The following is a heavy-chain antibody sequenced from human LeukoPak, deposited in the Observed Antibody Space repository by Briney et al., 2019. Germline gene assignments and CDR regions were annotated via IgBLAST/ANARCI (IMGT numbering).Heavy chain of an antibody. V-gene: IGHV3-74*01. CDR3: VRDLGIAVAPGY. Sequence: PGGSLRLSCAASGFTFSRNWMHWVRQAPGKGLVWVSRINSDWSSTNYADSVKGLFTISRDNAKNTLHLQMNSLRAEDTAVYYCVRDLGIAVAPGYWGQGTLVTVSS. J-gene: IGHJ4*02. D-gene: IGHD6-19*01. CDR2: INSDWSST. CDR1: GFTFSRNW.